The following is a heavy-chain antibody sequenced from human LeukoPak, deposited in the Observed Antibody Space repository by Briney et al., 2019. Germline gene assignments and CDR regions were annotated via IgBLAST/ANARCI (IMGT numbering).Heavy chain of an antibody. CDR2: ISGSGGST. D-gene: IGHD6-13*01. V-gene: IGHV3-23*01. Sequence: GGSLRLSCAASGFTFSSYAMSWVRQAPGKGLEWVSAISGSGGSTYYADSVKGRFTISRDNSKNTLYLQMNSLRAEDTAVYYCATTMGSSWYDYYYYGMDVWGQGTTVTVSS. CDR3: ATTMGSSWYDYYYYGMDV. CDR1: GFTFSSYA. J-gene: IGHJ6*02.